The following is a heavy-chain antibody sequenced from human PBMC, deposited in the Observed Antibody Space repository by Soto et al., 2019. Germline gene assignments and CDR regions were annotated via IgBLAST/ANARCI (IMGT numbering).Heavy chain of an antibody. Sequence: QLLQSGGGLVQPGGSLTLSCAASGFTFGTTDMSWVRQAPGEGLEWVSTIDGSGGITYYADSVKGRFTIARDNSRNTVYLPMDGLRGVDTDLYYCVKNSGWFNTWGQGALVTVSS. CDR3: VKNSGWFNT. J-gene: IGHJ5*02. V-gene: IGHV3-23*01. CDR2: IDGSGGIT. D-gene: IGHD3-10*01. CDR1: GFTFGTTD.